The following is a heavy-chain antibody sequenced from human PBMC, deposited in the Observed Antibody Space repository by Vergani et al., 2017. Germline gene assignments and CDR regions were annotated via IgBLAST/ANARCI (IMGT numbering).Heavy chain of an antibody. CDR3: ARDEFIVVVPAAPYYYGMDV. J-gene: IGHJ6*02. Sequence: QVQLVQSGAEVKKPGSSVKVSCKASGGTFSSYAISWVRQAPGQGLEWMGGIIPIFGTANYAQKFQGRVTITADESTSTAYMELSSLRSEDTAVYYCARDEFIVVVPAAPYYYGMDVWGQGTTVTVSS. V-gene: IGHV1-69*01. D-gene: IGHD2-2*01. CDR1: GGTFSSYA. CDR2: IIPIFGTA.